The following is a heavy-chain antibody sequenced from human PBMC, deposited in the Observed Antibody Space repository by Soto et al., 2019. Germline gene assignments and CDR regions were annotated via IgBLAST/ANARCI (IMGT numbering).Heavy chain of an antibody. J-gene: IGHJ4*02. CDR2: VYYSGTT. V-gene: IGHV4-39*01. D-gene: IGHD1-7*01. CDR3: ARHGGTTPFDF. CDR1: GDSIRGSSYY. Sequence: QLQLQESGPGLVKPSETLSLTCTVSGDSIRGSSYYWAWIRQPPGQELEWIGTVYYSGTTYYHPSLKSRVTLSVDQSKNQFSLRLNSVTATDTGTYFCARHGGTTPFDFWGQGIQVAVSS.